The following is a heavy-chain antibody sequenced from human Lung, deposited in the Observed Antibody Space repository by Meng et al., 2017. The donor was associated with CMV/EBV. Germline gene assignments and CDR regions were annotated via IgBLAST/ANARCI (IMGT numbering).Heavy chain of an antibody. J-gene: IGHJ4*02. CDR2: VCNSESS. V-gene: IGHV4-30-4*01. CDR1: GGSRNPGHY. D-gene: IGHD3-10*01. Sequence: GGSRNPGHYWTWIRHPPGKGVEWFGYVCNSESSYYNPCLKSRLYISVDTSKKQFTLSLDAATAADTAVYYCARLGASYYYGSGARIWGQGTLVTVSS. CDR3: ARLGASYYYGSGARI.